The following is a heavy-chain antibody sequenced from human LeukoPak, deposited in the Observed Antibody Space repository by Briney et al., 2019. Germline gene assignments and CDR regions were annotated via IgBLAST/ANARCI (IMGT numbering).Heavy chain of an antibody. CDR3: ASLWPLNWYFDL. CDR2: INPNSGGT. Sequence: ASVKVSCKASGGTFSSYAISWVRQAPGQGLEWMGWINPNSGGTNYAQKFQGRVTMTRDTSISTAYMELSRLRSDDTAVYYCASLWPLNWYFDLWGRGTLVTVSS. D-gene: IGHD2-21*01. J-gene: IGHJ2*01. V-gene: IGHV1-2*02. CDR1: GGTFSSYA.